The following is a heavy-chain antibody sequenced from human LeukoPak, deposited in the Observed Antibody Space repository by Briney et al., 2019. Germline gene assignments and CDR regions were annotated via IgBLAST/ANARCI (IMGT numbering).Heavy chain of an antibody. D-gene: IGHD6-13*01. V-gene: IGHV4-38-2*02. CDR2: FDQSGST. CDR1: GYSISSGYY. Sequence: KTSETLSLTCTVSGYSISSGYYWGCIRQPPGKGLEGIGSFDQSGSTYYNPSLKSRVTISVDTSKNQFSLKLSSVTAADTAVYYCARASRGHSSSWHLFLPFYYFDYWGQGTLVTVSS. CDR3: ARASRGHSSSWHLFLPFYYFDY. J-gene: IGHJ4*02.